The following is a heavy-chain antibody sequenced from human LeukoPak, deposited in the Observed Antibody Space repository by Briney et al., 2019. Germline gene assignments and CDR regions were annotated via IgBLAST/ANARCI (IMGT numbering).Heavy chain of an antibody. CDR3: AKDRAPSSGYTCGWPLYGMDV. Sequence: GGSLRLSCAASGFTFSSYGMNWVRQAPGKRLEWVAVISHDGSYKYYAASVKGGFTFSRDNSKNTLYLQMNSLRTEDTTIYYCAKDRAPSSGYTCGWPLYGMDVWGQGTTVTVSS. V-gene: IGHV3-30*18. CDR2: ISHDGSYK. J-gene: IGHJ6*02. CDR1: GFTFSSYG. D-gene: IGHD6-19*01.